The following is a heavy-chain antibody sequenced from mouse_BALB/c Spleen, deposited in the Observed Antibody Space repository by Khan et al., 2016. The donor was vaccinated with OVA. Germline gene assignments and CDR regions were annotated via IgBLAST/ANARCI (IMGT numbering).Heavy chain of an antibody. J-gene: IGHJ3*01. CDR1: GYTFTDYY. CDR3: ARRNYFGYTFAY. D-gene: IGHD1-2*01. V-gene: IGHV1-77*01. Sequence: QVQLQQSGAELARPGASVKLSCKASGYTFTDYYINWVKQRTGQGLEWIGEISPGSGDTYYNERFKGKATLTADKSSSTAYMQLRSLTSEASAVYVGARRNYFGYTFAYWGQGTLVTVSA. CDR2: ISPGSGDT.